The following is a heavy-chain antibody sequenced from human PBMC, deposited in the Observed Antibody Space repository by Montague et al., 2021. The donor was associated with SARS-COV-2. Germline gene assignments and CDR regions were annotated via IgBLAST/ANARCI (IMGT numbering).Heavy chain of an antibody. CDR1: GGSISSSSYY. V-gene: IGHV4-39*01. D-gene: IGHD3-10*01. J-gene: IGHJ5*02. Sequence: SETLSLTCTVSGGSISSSSYYWGWIRQPPGKGLEWIGSIYYSGSTYYNPSLKSRVTISVDTSKNQFSLMLSSVTAADTAVYYCARNPADYYGSGSYPTWENWFDPWGQGTLVTVSS. CDR2: IYYSGST. CDR3: ARNPADYYGSGSYPTWENWFDP.